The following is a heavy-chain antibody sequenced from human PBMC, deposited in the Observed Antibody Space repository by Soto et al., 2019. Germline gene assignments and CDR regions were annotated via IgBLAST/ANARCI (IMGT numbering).Heavy chain of an antibody. CDR3: ARDKYALGYCSCGRCPAGPSLWY. CDR1: GGTFSSYA. V-gene: IGHV1-69*13. Sequence: SVKVSCKASGGTFSSYAISWVRQAPGQGLEWMGGIIPIFGTANYAQKFQGRVTITADXXXXXDYMEVRRLRSEDTAVYYCARDKYALGYCSCGRCPAGPSLWYWCQGTVVSLSS. J-gene: IGHJ4*02. CDR2: IIPIFGTA. D-gene: IGHD2-15*01.